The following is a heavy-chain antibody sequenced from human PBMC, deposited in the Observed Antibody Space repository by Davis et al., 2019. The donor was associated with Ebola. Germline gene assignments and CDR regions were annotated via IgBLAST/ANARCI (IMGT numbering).Heavy chain of an antibody. CDR1: GGSISSYY. CDR3: ARGRSRWDY. Sequence: MPSETLSLTCTVSGGSISSYYWSWIRQPPGKGLEWIGYISYSGSTNYNPSLKSRVTISVDTSKNQFSLKLSSVTAADTAVYYCARGRSRWDYWGQGTLVTVSS. V-gene: IGHV4-59*12. CDR2: ISYSGST. J-gene: IGHJ4*02. D-gene: IGHD4-23*01.